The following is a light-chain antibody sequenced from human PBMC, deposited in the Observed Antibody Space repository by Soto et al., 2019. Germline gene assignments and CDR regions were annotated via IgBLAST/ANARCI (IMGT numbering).Light chain of an antibody. Sequence: VLTQSSSASSSLGSSVKLTCTLSSGHSSYIIAWHQQQPGKAPRYLMKLEGSGSYNKGSGVPDRFSGSSSGADRYLTISNLQSEDEADYYCETWDSNTRVFGTGTKVTVL. V-gene: IGLV4-60*03. CDR3: ETWDSNTRV. CDR2: LEGSGSY. CDR1: SGHSSYI. J-gene: IGLJ1*01.